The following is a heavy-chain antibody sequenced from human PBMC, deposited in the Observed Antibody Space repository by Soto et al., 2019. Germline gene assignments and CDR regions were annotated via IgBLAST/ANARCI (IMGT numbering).Heavy chain of an antibody. CDR2: ISAYNGNT. CDR1: GYTFTNYG. D-gene: IGHD2-2*01. V-gene: IGHV1-18*01. J-gene: IGHJ4*02. Sequence: QVQLVQSGAEVKKPGASVKVSCKASGYTFTNYGISWVRQAPGQGLEWMGWISAYNGNTDYPQKLQGRVTMTTDTSTSTAYMELRSLRSDDTAVYYCARVGAYCVSTSCHDYWGQGTLVTVSS. CDR3: ARVGAYCVSTSCHDY.